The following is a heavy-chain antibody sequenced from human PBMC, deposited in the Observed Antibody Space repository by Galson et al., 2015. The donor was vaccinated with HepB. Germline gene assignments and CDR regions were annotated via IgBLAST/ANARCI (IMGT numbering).Heavy chain of an antibody. CDR1: GASISSSGFY. CDR2: VYYSGNT. D-gene: IGHD3-10*01. J-gene: IGHJ1*01. CDR3: ATGASILWFGELLFSFQH. Sequence: SLTCTVSGASISSSGFYWGWIRQPPGKGLEWIGSVYYSGNTYYNPSLKSRVTISVDTSKNQFSLKLTSVTATDTAVYYCATGASILWFGELLFSFQHWGQGTLVTVSS. V-gene: IGHV4-39*01.